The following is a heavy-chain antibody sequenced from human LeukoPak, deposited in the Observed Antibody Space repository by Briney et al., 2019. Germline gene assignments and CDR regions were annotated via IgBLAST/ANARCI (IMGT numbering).Heavy chain of an antibody. CDR3: AKDPRGWLSIPDY. V-gene: IGHV3-23*01. D-gene: IGHD3-22*01. CDR2: ISGSGGST. J-gene: IGHJ4*02. CDR1: GFTFSSYA. Sequence: GGSLRLSCAASGFTFSSYAISWVRQAPGKWLEWVSAISGSGGSTYYADSVKGRFTISRDNSKNTLYLQMNSLRADDTAVYYCAKDPRGWLSIPDYWGQGTLVTVSS.